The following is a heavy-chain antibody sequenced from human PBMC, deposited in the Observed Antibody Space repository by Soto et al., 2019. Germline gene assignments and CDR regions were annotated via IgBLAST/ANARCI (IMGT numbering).Heavy chain of an antibody. J-gene: IGHJ4*02. CDR2: ISGSGGST. CDR3: AKDWGIWFGEWGLGY. D-gene: IGHD3-10*01. V-gene: IGHV3-23*01. Sequence: EVQLLESGGGLVQPGGSLRLSCAASGFTFSSYAMSWVRQAPGKGLEWVSAISGSGGSTYYADSVKGRFTISRDNSKNTLYLQMNGRRAEDTAVYYCAKDWGIWFGEWGLGYWGQGTLVTVSS. CDR1: GFTFSSYA.